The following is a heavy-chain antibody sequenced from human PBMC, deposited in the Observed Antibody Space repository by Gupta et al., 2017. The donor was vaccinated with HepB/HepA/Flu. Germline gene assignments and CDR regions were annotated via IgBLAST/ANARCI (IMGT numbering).Heavy chain of an antibody. CDR2: IVVGSGNT. CDR1: GFTFTSSA. J-gene: IGHJ6*02. Sequence: QMQLVQSGPEVKKPGTSVKVSCKASGFTFTSSAMQWVRQARGQRLEWIGWIVVGSGNTNYAQKFQERVTMTRDMSTSTAYMELSSRRSEDTAVYYCAADAFREWFGEVSSPYYYGMDVWGQGTTVTVSS. V-gene: IGHV1-58*02. CDR3: AADAFREWFGEVSSPYYYGMDV. D-gene: IGHD3-10*01.